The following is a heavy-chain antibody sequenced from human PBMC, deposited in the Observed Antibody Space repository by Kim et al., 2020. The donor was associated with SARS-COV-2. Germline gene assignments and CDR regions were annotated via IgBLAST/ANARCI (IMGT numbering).Heavy chain of an antibody. J-gene: IGHJ4*02. Sequence: ASVKVSCKASGYSFTNYGISWVRQAPGQGLEWMGWISGYNGNTNYAQKLQGRVTVTTDTSTSTVYMELRSLRSDDTAVYYCARDERGGSGGYPFLHDSWGQGTLVTISS. CDR1: GYSFTNYG. V-gene: IGHV1-18*01. CDR2: ISGYNGNT. CDR3: ARDERGGSGGYPFLHDS. D-gene: IGHD3-10*01.